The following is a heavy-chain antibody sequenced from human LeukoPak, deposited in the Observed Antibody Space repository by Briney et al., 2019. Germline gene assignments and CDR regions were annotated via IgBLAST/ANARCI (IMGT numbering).Heavy chain of an antibody. V-gene: IGHV4-59*12. CDR2: FYYSGSS. CDR1: GGSISSYY. D-gene: IGHD3-9*01. Sequence: SETLSLTCTVSGGSISSYYWSWIRQPPGKGLEWIGYFYYSGSSNYNPSLRSRVTISVDTSKNQFSLKVRYMTAADTAVYYCARVPGVYYDSLTGYGSGWFDPWSQGTLVTVSS. CDR3: ARVPGVYYDSLTGYGSGWFDP. J-gene: IGHJ5*02.